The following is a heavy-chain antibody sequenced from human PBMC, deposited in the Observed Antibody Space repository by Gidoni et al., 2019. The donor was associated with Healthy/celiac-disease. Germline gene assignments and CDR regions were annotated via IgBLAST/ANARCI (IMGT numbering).Heavy chain of an antibody. CDR3: SRDGRGITGTNWVDP. Sequence: QVQLVQSGAEVKKPGASVKVSCQASGYTFTSYAMHWVRQAPGQRLEWMGWSNAGKGNTKYSQKFQGIVTITRDTSASTAYMELSSLRSEDTAVYYCSRDGRGITGTNWVDPWGQGTLVTVSS. CDR2: SNAGKGNT. D-gene: IGHD1-20*01. CDR1: GYTFTSYA. V-gene: IGHV1-3*01. J-gene: IGHJ5*02.